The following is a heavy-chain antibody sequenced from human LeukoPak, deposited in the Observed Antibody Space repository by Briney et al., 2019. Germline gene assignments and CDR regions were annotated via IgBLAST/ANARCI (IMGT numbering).Heavy chain of an antibody. J-gene: IGHJ5*02. CDR3: ARCRLFASVAGTWFDP. Sequence: SETLSLTCAVYGGSFSGYYWSWIRQPPGKGLEWIGEINHSGSTNYNPSLKSRVTISVDTSKNQFSLKLSSVTAADTAVYYCARCRLFASVAGTWFDPWGQGTLVTVSS. CDR2: INHSGST. CDR1: GGSFSGYY. D-gene: IGHD6-19*01. V-gene: IGHV4-34*01.